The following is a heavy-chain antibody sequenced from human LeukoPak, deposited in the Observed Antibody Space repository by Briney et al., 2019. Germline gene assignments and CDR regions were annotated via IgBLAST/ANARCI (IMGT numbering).Heavy chain of an antibody. CDR1: GFTFSKYA. CDR2: LWDNGGNP. Sequence: GGSLRLSCAASGFTFSKYAMSWVRQAPGKALEWVSGLWDNGGNPSYADTVKGRFTISRDNSKNTLYLQMNSLRPEDTAMYYCAKDQPEIDSMGYYWGLGTLVTVSS. J-gene: IGHJ4*01. V-gene: IGHV3-23*01. CDR3: AKDQPEIDSMGYY. D-gene: IGHD1-26*01.